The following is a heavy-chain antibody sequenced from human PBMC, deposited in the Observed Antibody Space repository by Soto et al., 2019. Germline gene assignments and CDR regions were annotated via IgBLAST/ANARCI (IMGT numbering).Heavy chain of an antibody. CDR2: ISSSGRTI. CDR1: GIALSYHY. CDR3: ARNSAHFDS. Sequence: GGDPRPSCAPSGIALSYHYMRWIRQAPGKGLEWISYISSSGRTIYYADSAKGRFTISRDNAKNSLYLQLNSLRAEDPAVYYCARNSAHFDSWGQGVLVTVSS. J-gene: IGHJ4*02. D-gene: IGHD6-13*01. V-gene: IGHV3-11*01.